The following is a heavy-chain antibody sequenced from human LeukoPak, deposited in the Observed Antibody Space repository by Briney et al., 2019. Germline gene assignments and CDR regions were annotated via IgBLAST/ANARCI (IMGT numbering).Heavy chain of an antibody. Sequence: ASVKVSCKASGYSFISYGISWVRQAPGQGLEGMGWIGGYYGGDTNYAQKFQGRVTVTTDTSTSTAYMELRSLRSDDTAVYYCASDLWNFYDSSGYYRDFDYWGQGTLVTVSS. CDR3: ASDLWNFYDSSGYYRDFDY. J-gene: IGHJ4*02. V-gene: IGHV1-18*01. CDR2: IGGYYGGDT. D-gene: IGHD3-22*01. CDR1: GYSFISYG.